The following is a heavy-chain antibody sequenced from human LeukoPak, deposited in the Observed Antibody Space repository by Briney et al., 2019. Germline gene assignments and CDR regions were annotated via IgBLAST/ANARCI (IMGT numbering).Heavy chain of an antibody. D-gene: IGHD6-19*01. CDR1: GFSFDGYA. CDR2: ISWNSGRI. CDR3: AKATPGIAVAGSFDY. V-gene: IGHV3-9*03. J-gene: IGHJ4*02. Sequence: GGSLRISCAASGFSFDGYAMHRVWQAPGDGLEWGSGISWNSGRIGYAESVKGRFTSSRDNAKNSLYLQMNSLRAEDMALYYCAKATPGIAVAGSFDYWGQGTLVTVSS.